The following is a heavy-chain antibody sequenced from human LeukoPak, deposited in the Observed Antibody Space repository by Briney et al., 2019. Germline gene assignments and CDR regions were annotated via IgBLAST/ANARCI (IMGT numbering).Heavy chain of an antibody. CDR2: IIPIFGTA. D-gene: IGHD5-18*01. J-gene: IGHJ6*02. V-gene: IGHV1-69*13. CDR3: ARRRVDTALPHPDSYYYYGMDV. CDR1: GGTFSSYA. Sequence: GASVKVSCKASGGTFSSYAISWVRQAPGQGLEWMGGIIPIFGTANYAQKFQGRVTITADESTSTAYMELSSLRSEDTAVYYCARRRVDTALPHPDSYYYYGMDVWGQGTTVTVSS.